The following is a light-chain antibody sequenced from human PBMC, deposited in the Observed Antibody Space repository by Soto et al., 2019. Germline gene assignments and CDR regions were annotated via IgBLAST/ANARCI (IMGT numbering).Light chain of an antibody. CDR3: LSYTSSYTVG. CDR1: SSDVGTQNY. Sequence: QSALTQPASVSGSPGQSITISCTGSSSDVGTQNYVSWYQQHPDKAPKLMIYEVSDRPSGVSNRFSGSKSGNTASLTISGVQAEDEADYYCLSYTSSYTVGFGGGTKLPVL. J-gene: IGLJ2*01. CDR2: EVS. V-gene: IGLV2-14*01.